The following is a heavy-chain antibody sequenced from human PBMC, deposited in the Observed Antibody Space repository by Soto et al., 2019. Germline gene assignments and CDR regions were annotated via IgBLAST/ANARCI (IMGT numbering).Heavy chain of an antibody. Sequence: SVKVSCKASGATFSSYAISWVRQAPGQGLEWMGGIIPIFGTANYAQKFQGRVTMTADESTSTAYMELSSLRSEDTAVYYCAIGSLNYGSGKRYVMDVWGQGTTVTVS. J-gene: IGHJ6*02. CDR2: IIPIFGTA. D-gene: IGHD3-10*01. CDR3: AIGSLNYGSGKRYVMDV. CDR1: GATFSSYA. V-gene: IGHV1-69*13.